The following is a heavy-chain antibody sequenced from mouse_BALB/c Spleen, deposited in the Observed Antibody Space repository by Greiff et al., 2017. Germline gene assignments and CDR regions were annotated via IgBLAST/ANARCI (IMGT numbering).Heavy chain of an antibody. CDR2: IYPGNSDT. D-gene: IGHD2-12*01. J-gene: IGHJ1*01. V-gene: IGHV1-5*01. CDR1: GYSFTSYW. CDR3: KRDDLDFDV. Sequence: VQLQQSGTVLARPGASVKMSCKASGYSFTSYWMHWVKQRPGQGLEWIGAIYPGNSDTSYNQKFKGKAKLTAVTSASTAYMELSSLTNEDSAVCYCKRDDLDFDVWGAGTTVTVSS.